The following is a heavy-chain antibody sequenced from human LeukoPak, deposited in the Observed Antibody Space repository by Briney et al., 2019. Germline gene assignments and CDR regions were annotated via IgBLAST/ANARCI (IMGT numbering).Heavy chain of an antibody. CDR2: INHSGST. Sequence: SETLSLTCAVYGGSFSGYYWSWIRQPPGKGLEWIGEINHSGSTNYNLSLKSRVTISVDTSKNQFSLKLSSVTAADTAVYYCARGRRYYYGSGSYNWFDPWGQGTLVTVSS. CDR1: GGSFSGYY. D-gene: IGHD3-10*01. J-gene: IGHJ5*02. CDR3: ARGRRYYYGSGSYNWFDP. V-gene: IGHV4-34*01.